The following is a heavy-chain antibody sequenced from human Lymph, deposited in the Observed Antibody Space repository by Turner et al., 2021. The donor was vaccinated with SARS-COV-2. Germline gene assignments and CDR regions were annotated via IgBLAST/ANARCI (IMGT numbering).Heavy chain of an antibody. CDR1: GFTFDEYV. J-gene: IGHJ6*04. Sequence: EVQLVESGGGLVQSGRSLRPYCAASGFTFDEYVMHWVRQGPGKGLEWVAGISWNSGSIGYADSVKDRFTISRDNAKNSLYLQMNSLRAEDTALYYCAKGRRFGMDVWGKGTTVTVSS. CDR2: ISWNSGSI. V-gene: IGHV3-9*01. CDR3: AKGRRFGMDV.